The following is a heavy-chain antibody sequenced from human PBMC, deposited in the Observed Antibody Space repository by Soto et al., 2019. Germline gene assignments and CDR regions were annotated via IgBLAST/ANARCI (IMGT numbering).Heavy chain of an antibody. CDR2: INAGNGNT. V-gene: IGHV1-3*01. CDR3: AREFRSYTEIRYNWNYDYFDY. Sequence: ASVKVSCKASGYTFTSYAMHWVRQAPGQRLEWMGWINAGNGNTKYSQKFQGRVTITRDTSASTAYMELSSLRSEDTAVYYCAREFRSYTEIRYNWNYDYFDYWGQGTLVTVSS. CDR1: GYTFTSYA. J-gene: IGHJ4*02. D-gene: IGHD1-7*01.